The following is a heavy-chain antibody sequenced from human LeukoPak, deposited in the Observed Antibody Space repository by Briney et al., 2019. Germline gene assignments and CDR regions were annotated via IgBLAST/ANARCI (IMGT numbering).Heavy chain of an antibody. D-gene: IGHD3-9*01. CDR2: ISGSGGST. J-gene: IGHJ5*02. CDR1: GITFSSFW. V-gene: IGHV3-23*01. CDR3: AQGMETGYYSYNWFDP. Sequence: GGSLRLSCAASGITFSSFWMSWVRQAPGKGLEWVSAISGSGGSTYYADSVKGRFTISRDNSKNTLYLQMNSLRAEDTAVYYCAQGMETGYYSYNWFDPWGQGTLVTVSS.